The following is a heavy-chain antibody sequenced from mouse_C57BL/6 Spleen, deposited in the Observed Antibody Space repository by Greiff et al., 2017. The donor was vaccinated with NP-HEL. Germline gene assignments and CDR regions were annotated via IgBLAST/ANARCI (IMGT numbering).Heavy chain of an antibody. D-gene: IGHD2-3*01. CDR3: ARGWKGNYYAMDY. J-gene: IGHJ4*01. V-gene: IGHV1-54*01. CDR1: GYAFTNYL. CDR2: INPGSGGT. Sequence: QVQLQQSGAELVRPGTSVKVSCKASGYAFTNYLIEWVKQRPGQGLEWIGVINPGSGGTNYNETFKGKATLTADKSSSTAYMQLSSLTSEDSAVYFCARGWKGNYYAMDYWGQGTSVTVSS.